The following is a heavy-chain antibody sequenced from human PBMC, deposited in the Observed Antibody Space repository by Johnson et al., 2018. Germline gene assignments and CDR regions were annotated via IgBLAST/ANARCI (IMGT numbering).Heavy chain of an antibody. V-gene: IGHV3-21*01. CDR1: GFTFDNFA. J-gene: IGHJ3*02. D-gene: IGHD1-26*01. CDR3: VRGGYNGNYWGVRDAFDI. Sequence: EVQLVESGGGLVQPGGSXRLSCATSGFTFDNFAMTWVRQAPGKGLECVSSISSSGSYTYYADSLKGRFTISRDNAKNSLFLQMNRLRGDDTAVYYCVRGGYNGNYWGVRDAFDIWGQGTMVTVSS. CDR2: ISSSGSYT.